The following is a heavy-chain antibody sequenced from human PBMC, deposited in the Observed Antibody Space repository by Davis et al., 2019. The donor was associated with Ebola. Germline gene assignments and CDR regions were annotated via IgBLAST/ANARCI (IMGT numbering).Heavy chain of an antibody. Sequence: MPSETLSPPCAVPGASISSGGYPWSWIRQPPGKGLKGIGNIYHSGSTYYNPPLKSRVTISVDRSKNQFSLKLSSVTAADTAVYYCARGKPFGSSFWFDPWGQGTLVTVSS. V-gene: IGHV4-30-2*01. J-gene: IGHJ5*02. CDR3: ARGKPFGSSFWFDP. D-gene: IGHD6-13*01. CDR1: GASISSGGYP. CDR2: IYHSGST.